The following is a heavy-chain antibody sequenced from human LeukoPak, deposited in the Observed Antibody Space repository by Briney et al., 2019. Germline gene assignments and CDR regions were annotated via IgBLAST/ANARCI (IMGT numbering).Heavy chain of an antibody. Sequence: GGSLRLSWAASGFTFDDYAMHWVRQAPGKGLEWVSGISWNSGSIGYADSVKGRFTISRDNAKNSRYLQMNSLRAEDTALYSCAKALRAYGSGSYVDYWGQGTLVTVSS. D-gene: IGHD3-10*01. CDR3: AKALRAYGSGSYVDY. CDR1: GFTFDDYA. J-gene: IGHJ4*02. CDR2: ISWNSGSI. V-gene: IGHV3-9*01.